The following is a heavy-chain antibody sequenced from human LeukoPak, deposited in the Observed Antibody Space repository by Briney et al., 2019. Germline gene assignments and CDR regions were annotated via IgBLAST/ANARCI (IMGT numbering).Heavy chain of an antibody. D-gene: IGHD1-1*01. J-gene: IGHJ6*02. Sequence: ASVKVSCKASGYTFTGYYMHWVRQAPGQGLEWMGRINPNSGGTNYAQKFQGRVTMTRDTSTSTVYMELSSLRSEDTAVYYCARAGTTHQFYYYYGMDVWGQGTTVTVSS. V-gene: IGHV1-2*06. CDR3: ARAGTTHQFYYYYGMDV. CDR1: GYTFTGYY. CDR2: INPNSGGT.